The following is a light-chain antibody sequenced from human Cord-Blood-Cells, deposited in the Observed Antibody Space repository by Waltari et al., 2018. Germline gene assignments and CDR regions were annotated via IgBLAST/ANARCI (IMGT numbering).Light chain of an antibody. J-gene: IGKJ3*01. CDR3: QQSYSTPFT. CDR1: QSISIY. CDR2: AAS. V-gene: IGKV1-39*01. Sequence: DIQMTQSPSSLSASVGDRVTITCRASQSISIYLNLYQQKPGKAPKLMIYAASSLQSGVPSRFSGSGSGTDFTLTISSLQPEDVATYYCQQSYSTPFTFVPGTKVDIK.